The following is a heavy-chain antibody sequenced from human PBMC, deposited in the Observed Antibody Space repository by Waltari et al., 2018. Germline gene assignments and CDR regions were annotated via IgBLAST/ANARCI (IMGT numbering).Heavy chain of an antibody. CDR3: ARGGLYVQQLLESAFEI. V-gene: IGHV1-69*05. Sequence: QVQLVQSGAELTKPGSSVKVSCKVSGGSFSTHSITWVRQAPGQGLEWMGGIIPMFGTANYEQKSQDRVTINTDESMTTAYMHLSSLTSDDTAVYYCARGGLYVQQLLESAFEIWGQGTKVTVSS. D-gene: IGHD6-13*01. J-gene: IGHJ3*02. CDR1: GGSFSTHS. CDR2: IIPMFGTA.